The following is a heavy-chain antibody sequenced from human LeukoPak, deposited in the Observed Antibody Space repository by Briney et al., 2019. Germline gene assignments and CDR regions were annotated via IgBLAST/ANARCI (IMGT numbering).Heavy chain of an antibody. D-gene: IGHD5-24*01. CDR3: AREPPDGYNYAFDI. V-gene: IGHV1-46*01. CDR2: INPSGGST. J-gene: IGHJ3*02. CDR1: GYTFTSYY. Sequence: ASVKVSCKASGYTFTSYYMHWVRQAPGQGLEWMGIINPSGGSTSYEQKFQGTVTMTRDMSTSTVYMKLRSRRSEDTAVFYCAREPPDGYNYAFDIWGQGTMVTVSS.